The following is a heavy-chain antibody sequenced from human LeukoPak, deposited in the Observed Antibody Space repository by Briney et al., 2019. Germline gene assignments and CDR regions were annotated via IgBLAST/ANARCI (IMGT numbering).Heavy chain of an antibody. Sequence: GASVKVSCKASGYTFTSYDINWVRQATGQGLEWMGWMNPNSGNTGYAQKFQGRVTMTRDASISTAYMELSRLRSDDTAVYYCARDLVGATLDYYYYYMDVWGKGTTVTVSS. J-gene: IGHJ6*03. CDR2: MNPNSGNT. V-gene: IGHV1-8*01. CDR1: GYTFTSYD. D-gene: IGHD1-26*01. CDR3: ARDLVGATLDYYYYYMDV.